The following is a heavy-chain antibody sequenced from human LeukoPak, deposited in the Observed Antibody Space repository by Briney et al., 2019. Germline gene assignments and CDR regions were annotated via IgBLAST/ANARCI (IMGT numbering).Heavy chain of an antibody. J-gene: IGHJ3*02. Sequence: GGSLRLSCAASGFTFSDYYMSWIRQAPGKGLEWVSYISSSGSTIYYADSVKGRFTISRDNAKNSLYLQMSSLKTEDTAVYYCTTDNSGSYAESDAFDIWGQGTMVTVSS. CDR1: GFTFSDYY. D-gene: IGHD1-26*01. CDR2: ISSSGSTI. CDR3: TTDNSGSYAESDAFDI. V-gene: IGHV3-11*01.